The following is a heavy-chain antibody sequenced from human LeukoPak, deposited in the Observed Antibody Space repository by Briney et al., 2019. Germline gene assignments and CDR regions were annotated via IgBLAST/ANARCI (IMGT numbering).Heavy chain of an antibody. J-gene: IGHJ6*02. CDR3: ARSASITGTRFYYYCGMDV. D-gene: IGHD1-20*01. CDR1: GGSISSGSYY. V-gene: IGHV4-61*02. Sequence: PSETLSLTCTVSGGSISSGSYYWSWIRQPAGKGLEWIGRVYTSGSTNYNPSLKSRVTISVDTSKNQFSLKLSSVTAADTAVYYCARSASITGTRFYYYCGMDVWGQGTTVTVSS. CDR2: VYTSGST.